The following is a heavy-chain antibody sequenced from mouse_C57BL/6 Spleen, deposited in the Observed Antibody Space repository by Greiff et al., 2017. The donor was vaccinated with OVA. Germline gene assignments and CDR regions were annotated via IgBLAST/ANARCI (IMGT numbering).Heavy chain of an antibody. J-gene: IGHJ2*01. V-gene: IGHV14-4*01. D-gene: IGHD2-4*01. CDR2: IDPENGDT. Sequence: EVQLQQSGAELVRPGASVKLSCTASGFNIKDDYMHWVKQRPEQGLEWIGWIDPENGDTEYASKFQGKATITADTSSNTAYLQLSSLTSEDTAVYYCTTRVYDYDGYWGQGTTLTVSS. CDR1: GFNIKDDY. CDR3: TTRVYDYDGY.